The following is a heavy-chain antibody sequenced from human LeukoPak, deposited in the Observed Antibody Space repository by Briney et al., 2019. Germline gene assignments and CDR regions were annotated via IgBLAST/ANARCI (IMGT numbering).Heavy chain of an antibody. CDR1: GGSFSGYY. Sequence: SETLSLTCAVYGGSFSGYYWSWIRQPPGKGLEWIGEINHSGSTNYNPSLKSRVTISVDTSKNQFSLKLSSVTAADTAVYYYARGLGSPVYFDYWGQGTLVTVSS. CDR2: INHSGST. CDR3: ARGLGSPVYFDY. V-gene: IGHV4-34*01. D-gene: IGHD6-13*01. J-gene: IGHJ4*02.